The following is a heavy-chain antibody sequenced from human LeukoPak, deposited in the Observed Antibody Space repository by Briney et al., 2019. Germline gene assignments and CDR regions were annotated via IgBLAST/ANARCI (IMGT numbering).Heavy chain of an antibody. D-gene: IGHD3-10*01. Sequence: PGGSLRLSCAASGFTFSSYEMNWVRQAPGKGLEWVSYISSSGSTIYYADSVKGRFTISRDNAKNSLYLQMNSLRAEDTAVYYCARGINYYGSGSYSLRWGQGTLVTLSS. CDR1: GFTFSSYE. CDR3: ARGINYYGSGSYSLR. V-gene: IGHV3-48*03. J-gene: IGHJ4*02. CDR2: ISSSGSTI.